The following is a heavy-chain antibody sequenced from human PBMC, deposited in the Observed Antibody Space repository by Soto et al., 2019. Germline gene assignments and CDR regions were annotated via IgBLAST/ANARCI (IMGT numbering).Heavy chain of an antibody. J-gene: IGHJ4*02. CDR1: GGSISSSSYY. CDR2: IYYSGST. Sequence: PSETLSLTCTVSGGSISSSSYYWGWIRQPPGKGLEWIGSIYYSGSTYYNPSLKSRVTISVDTSKNQFSLKLSSVTAADTAVYYCARQRSDYGDYFFDYWGQGTLVTVSS. CDR3: ARQRSDYGDYFFDY. V-gene: IGHV4-39*01. D-gene: IGHD4-17*01.